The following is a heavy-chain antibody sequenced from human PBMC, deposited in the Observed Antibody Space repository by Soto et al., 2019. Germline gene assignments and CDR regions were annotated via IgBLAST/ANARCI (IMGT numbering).Heavy chain of an antibody. D-gene: IGHD3-3*01. CDR1: GFTFSSYR. CDR2: INSDGSST. Sequence: GGSLRLSCAASGFTFSSYRMHWVRQAPGKGLVWVSRINSDGSSTSYADSVKGRFTISRDNAKNTLYLQMNSLRAEDTAVYYCARVYDFWSGYPEPFDYWGQGTLVTVSS. V-gene: IGHV3-74*01. CDR3: ARVYDFWSGYPEPFDY. J-gene: IGHJ4*02.